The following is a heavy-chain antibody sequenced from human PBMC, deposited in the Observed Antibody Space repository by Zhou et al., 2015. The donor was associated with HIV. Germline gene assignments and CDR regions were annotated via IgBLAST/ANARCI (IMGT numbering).Heavy chain of an antibody. CDR3: AREASSGYAQFDWFDP. CDR1: GGTFSSYA. D-gene: IGHD5-12*01. J-gene: IGHJ5*02. Sequence: QVQLVQSGAEVKKPGSSVKVSCKASGGTFSSYAISWVRQAPGQGLEWMGGIIPIFGTANYAQKFQGRVXITADESTSTAYMELSSLRSEDTAVYYCAREASSGYAQFDWFDPWGQGTLVTVSS. CDR2: IIPIFGTA. V-gene: IGHV1-69*01.